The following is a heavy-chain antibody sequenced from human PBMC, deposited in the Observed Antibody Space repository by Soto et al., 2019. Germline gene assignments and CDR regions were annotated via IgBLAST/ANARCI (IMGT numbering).Heavy chain of an antibody. CDR3: AAGFPPDY. CDR1: GFTFSNFW. D-gene: IGHD3-10*01. V-gene: IGHV3-7*01. Sequence: ESGGGLVQPGGSLKLSCAASGFTFSNFWMNWVRQAPGKGLEWVANIKGDGSEKYYVDSVKGRFTISRDNANNSLYLEMDSLRGEDTAVYYCAAGFPPDYWGPGTLVTVSS. CDR2: IKGDGSEK. J-gene: IGHJ4*02.